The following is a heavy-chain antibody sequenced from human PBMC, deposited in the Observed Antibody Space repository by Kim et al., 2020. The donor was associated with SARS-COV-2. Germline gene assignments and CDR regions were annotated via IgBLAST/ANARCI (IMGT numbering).Heavy chain of an antibody. V-gene: IGHV1-18*01. CDR1: GYTFTSYG. CDR3: ARLCGDSSGYYYEWFDP. CDR2: ISAYNGNT. J-gene: IGHJ5*02. D-gene: IGHD3-22*01. Sequence: ASVKVSCKASGYTFTSYGISWVRQAPGQGLEWMGWISAYNGNTNYAQKLQGRVTMTTDTSTSTAYMELRSLRSDDTAVYYCARLCGDSSGYYYEWFDPWGQGTLVTVSS.